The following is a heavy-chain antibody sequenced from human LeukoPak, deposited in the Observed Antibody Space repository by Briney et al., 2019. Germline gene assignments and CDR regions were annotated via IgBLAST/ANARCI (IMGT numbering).Heavy chain of an antibody. CDR1: GFTFSSYG. Sequence: GGSLRLSCAASGFTFSSYGMHWVRQAPGKRLEWVAVISYDGSNKYYADSVKGRFTISRDNSKNTLYLQMNSLRAEDTAVYYCAKDSGLLYFDYWGQGTLVTVSS. CDR3: AKDSGLLYFDY. CDR2: ISYDGSNK. V-gene: IGHV3-30*18. D-gene: IGHD1-26*01. J-gene: IGHJ4*02.